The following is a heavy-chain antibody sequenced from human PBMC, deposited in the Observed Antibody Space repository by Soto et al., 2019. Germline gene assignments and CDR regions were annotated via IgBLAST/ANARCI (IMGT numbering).Heavy chain of an antibody. Sequence: PCWCMRLSCAASGFRFTSYWMSWVRQAPGKGLEWEASIKQDGNERYYVESVKGRFTISRDNAKRSLSLQMNSLRAEDTAVYYCARDPPLRSLELTRVGIDSWGQGTLVTVSS. D-gene: IGHD4-17*01. V-gene: IGHV3-7*05. CDR2: IKQDGNER. CDR3: ARDPPLRSLELTRVGIDS. J-gene: IGHJ4*02. CDR1: GFRFTSYW.